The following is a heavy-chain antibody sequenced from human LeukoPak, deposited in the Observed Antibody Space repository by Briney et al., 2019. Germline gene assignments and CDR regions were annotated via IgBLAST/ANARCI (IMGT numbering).Heavy chain of an antibody. Sequence: GGSLRLSCAASGFSFSTFWMSWVRQAPGKGLEWVANIDHDGSEQYYVDSVKGRFTISRDNAKNSLYLQMNSLRAEDTAVYYCVRVVSGWYYFDYWGQGTLVTVSS. CDR1: GFSFSTFW. J-gene: IGHJ4*02. CDR2: IDHDGSEQ. D-gene: IGHD6-19*01. V-gene: IGHV3-7*01. CDR3: VRVVSGWYYFDY.